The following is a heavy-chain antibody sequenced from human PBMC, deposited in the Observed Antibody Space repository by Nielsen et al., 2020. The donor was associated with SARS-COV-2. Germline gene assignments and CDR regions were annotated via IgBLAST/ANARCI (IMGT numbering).Heavy chain of an antibody. D-gene: IGHD3-10*01. CDR3: ATISPSETSYTT. J-gene: IGHJ5*02. V-gene: IGHV3-23*01. Sequence: GESLKISCAASGFTFSDYAMAWVRQAPGKGLEWVSVIKTSGGSTYYADSVKGRCTTSRDNSKNTLYLQMNSLRVEDTAVYYCATISPSETSYTTWGQGTLVTVSS. CDR2: IKTSGGST. CDR1: GFTFSDYA.